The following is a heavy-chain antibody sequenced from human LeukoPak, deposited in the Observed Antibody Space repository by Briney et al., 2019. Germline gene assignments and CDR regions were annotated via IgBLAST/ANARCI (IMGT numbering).Heavy chain of an antibody. D-gene: IGHD5-18*01. CDR3: AGMGYTHYYYYYYMDV. Sequence: GGSLRLSCAASGFTFSSYGMHWVRRAPGKGLEWVAFIRYDGSNKYYADSVKGRFTISRDNSKNTLYLQMNSLRAEDTAVYYCAGMGYTHYYYYYYMDVWGKGTTVTVSS. CDR1: GFTFSSYG. CDR2: IRYDGSNK. J-gene: IGHJ6*03. V-gene: IGHV3-30*02.